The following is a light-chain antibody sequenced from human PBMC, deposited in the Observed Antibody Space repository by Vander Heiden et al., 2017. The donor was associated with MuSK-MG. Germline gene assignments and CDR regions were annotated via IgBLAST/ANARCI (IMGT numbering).Light chain of an antibody. CDR1: TLRTYF. CDR3: ISRDSSGTQYV. V-gene: IGLV3-19*01. Sequence: SSELTQDPAVSVALGQTVSFTCQGDTLRTYFASWYQQKAGQAPMLVFYGKNNRPSGIPERFSASSSGTSSSLTITCAQAEDEADYYCISRDSSGTQYVFGAGTKVTVL. J-gene: IGLJ1*01. CDR2: GKN.